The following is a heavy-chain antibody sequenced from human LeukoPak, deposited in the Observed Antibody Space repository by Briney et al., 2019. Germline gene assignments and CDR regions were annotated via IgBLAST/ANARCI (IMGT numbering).Heavy chain of an antibody. CDR1: GFTFSSYS. V-gene: IGHV3-21*01. CDR3: ARDVGAYYDFWSGYSDMGYFDY. J-gene: IGHJ4*02. D-gene: IGHD3-3*01. CDR2: ISSSSSYI. Sequence: GGSLRLSCAASGFTFSSYSMNWVRQAPGKGLEWVSSISSSSSYIYYADSVKGRFTISRDNAKNSLYLQMNSLRAEDTAVYYCARDVGAYYDFWSGYSDMGYFDYWGQGTLVTVSS.